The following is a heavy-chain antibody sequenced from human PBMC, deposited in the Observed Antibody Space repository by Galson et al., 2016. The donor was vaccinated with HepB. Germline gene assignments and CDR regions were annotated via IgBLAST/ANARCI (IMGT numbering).Heavy chain of an antibody. D-gene: IGHD5-18*01. CDR2: ISTDGRTA. CDR3: GAFRGDNSGYGEY. V-gene: IGHV3-74*01. J-gene: IGHJ4*02. CDR1: GFALGRYW. Sequence: SLRLRCAASGFALGRYWMHCVRQAPGKGLVWVSRISTDGRTANQADSVKGRFTISRENARNTVYLQMNSLTAEDTAVYYCGAFRGDNSGYGEYWSQGTLVTVSS.